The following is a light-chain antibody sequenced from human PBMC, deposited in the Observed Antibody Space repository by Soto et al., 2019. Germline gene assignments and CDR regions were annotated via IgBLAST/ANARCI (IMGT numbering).Light chain of an antibody. J-gene: IGKJ4*01. V-gene: IGKV3-20*01. Sequence: IVLTQSPASLSLSPGDRATLSCRASQSVNIYLAWYQQKPGQAPRLLIYGASSRATGIPDRFSGSGSGTDFTLTISRLEPEDFAVYYCQQYGTSPLTFGGGTKVDIK. CDR3: QQYGTSPLT. CDR1: QSVNIY. CDR2: GAS.